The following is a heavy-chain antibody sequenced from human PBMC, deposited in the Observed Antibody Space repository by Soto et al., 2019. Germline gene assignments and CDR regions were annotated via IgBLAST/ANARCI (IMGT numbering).Heavy chain of an antibody. Sequence: SQTLSLTCAISGDSVSSNSAAWNWIRQSPPRGLEWLGRTYYRSKWYNDYAVSVKSRITINPDTSKNQFSLQLNSVTPEDTAVYYCARALVLDGNWVDPWGQGTLVTVSS. CDR2: TYYRSKWYN. J-gene: IGHJ5*02. CDR3: ARALVLDGNWVDP. CDR1: GDSVSSNSAA. V-gene: IGHV6-1*01. D-gene: IGHD1-1*01.